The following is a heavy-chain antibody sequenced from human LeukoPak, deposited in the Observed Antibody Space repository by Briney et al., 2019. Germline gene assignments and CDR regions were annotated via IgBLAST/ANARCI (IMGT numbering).Heavy chain of an antibody. Sequence: SETLSLTCAVYGGSFSGYYWSWIRQPPGKGLEWIGEINHSGSTNYNPSLKSRVTISVDTSKNQFSLKLSSVTAADTAVYYCARGSSRYSIWGQGTMVTVPS. CDR3: ARGSSRYSI. CDR1: GGSFSGYY. CDR2: INHSGST. V-gene: IGHV4-34*01. D-gene: IGHD3-16*02. J-gene: IGHJ3*02.